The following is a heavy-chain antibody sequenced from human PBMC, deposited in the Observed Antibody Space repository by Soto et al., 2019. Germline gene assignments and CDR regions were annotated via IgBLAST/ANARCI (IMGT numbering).Heavy chain of an antibody. D-gene: IGHD2-2*01. Sequence: ASVKVSCKASGYTFTSYAMHWVRQAPGQRLEWMGWINAGNGNTKYSQKFQGRVTITRDTSASTAYMELSSLRSEDTAVYYCARVGVPAAMSGYYYYYMDVWGKGTTVTVSS. CDR3: ARVGVPAAMSGYYYYYMDV. V-gene: IGHV1-3*01. CDR1: GYTFTSYA. J-gene: IGHJ6*03. CDR2: INAGNGNT.